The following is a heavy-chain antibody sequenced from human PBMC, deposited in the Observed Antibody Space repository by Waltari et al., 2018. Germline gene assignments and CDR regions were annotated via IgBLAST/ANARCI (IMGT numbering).Heavy chain of an antibody. J-gene: IGHJ4*02. CDR2: IIPNFGTA. CDR3: ATKVGGGRFDY. V-gene: IGHV1-69*14. D-gene: IGHD2-2*01. Sequence: VQLVQSGAEVKKPGATVKISCKASGYTFTDYYMHWVQQAPGKGLEWMGRIIPNFGTANYAQKFQGRVTSTADKSTSTAYMELSSLRSEDTAVYYCATKVGGGRFDYWGQGTLVTVSS. CDR1: GYTFTDYY.